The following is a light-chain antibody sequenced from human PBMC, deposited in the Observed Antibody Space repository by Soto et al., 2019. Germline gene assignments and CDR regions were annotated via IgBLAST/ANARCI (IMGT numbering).Light chain of an antibody. CDR1: QSVSSK. V-gene: IGKV3-15*01. CDR3: PKYDKLTLT. Sequence: EIVMTQSPSSLSVSPGERATLSCRASQSVSSKLAWYQQRPGQAPRLLIYGASTRATGIPVRVSGGGSETEFTLTPTSLHSEDFALYYSPKYDKLTLTFGRGTKVDIK. J-gene: IGKJ4*01. CDR2: GAS.